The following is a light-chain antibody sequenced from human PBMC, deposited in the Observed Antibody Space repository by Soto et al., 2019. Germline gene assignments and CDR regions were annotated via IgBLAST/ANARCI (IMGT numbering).Light chain of an antibody. CDR2: DVS. J-gene: IGLJ1*01. CDR3: SSYLGSSTLSGV. Sequence: QSALTQPASVSGSPGQSITVSCTGTTSDVGGYDYVAWNQQHPGKAPKLMIYDVSSRPSGVSNRFSGSKSGNTASLTISGLQAEDEADYYCSSYLGSSTLSGVFGTGTKVTVL. CDR1: TSDVGGYDY. V-gene: IGLV2-14*01.